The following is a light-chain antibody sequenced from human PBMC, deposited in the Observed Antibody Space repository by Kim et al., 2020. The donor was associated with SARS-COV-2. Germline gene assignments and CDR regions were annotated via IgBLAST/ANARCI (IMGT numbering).Light chain of an antibody. V-gene: IGLV3-19*01. CDR1: SLRNYY. CDR2: GKN. CDR3: NSRDNSGDHVV. J-gene: IGLJ2*01. Sequence: SSELTQDPAVSVALGQTVRITCQGDSLRNYYASWYQQKPGQAPILVIYGKNNRPSGIPDRFSGSGSGNTASLTVTGAQAVDEADYYCNSRDNSGDHVVFGGVTQLTVL.